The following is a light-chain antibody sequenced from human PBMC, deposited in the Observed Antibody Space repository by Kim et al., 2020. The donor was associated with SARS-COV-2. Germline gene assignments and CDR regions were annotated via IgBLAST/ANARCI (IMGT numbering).Light chain of an antibody. J-gene: IGKJ4*01. Sequence: EIVLTQSPATLSLSPEEIATLSCRASQSFSSLLAWYQQKPGQAPRLLIYDASNRATGIPARFTGNGSGTDFTLTISSLEPEDFAVYYYQQRGKWPTFGGGTKVEIK. CDR3: QQRGKWPT. CDR1: QSFSSL. V-gene: IGKV3-11*01. CDR2: DAS.